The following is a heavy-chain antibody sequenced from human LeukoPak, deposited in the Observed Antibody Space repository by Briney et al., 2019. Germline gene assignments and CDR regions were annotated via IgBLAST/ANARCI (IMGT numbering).Heavy chain of an antibody. CDR3: ARSRGYDFWSGYYPTPFVY. CDR1: GGSISSYY. CDR2: IYYSGST. J-gene: IGHJ4*02. Sequence: SETLSLTCTVSGGSISSYYWSWIRQPPGKGLEWIGYIYYSGSTNYNPSLKSRVTISVDTSKNQFSLKLSSVTAADTAVYYCARSRGYDFWSGYYPTPFVYWGQGTLVTVSS. V-gene: IGHV4-59*01. D-gene: IGHD3-3*01.